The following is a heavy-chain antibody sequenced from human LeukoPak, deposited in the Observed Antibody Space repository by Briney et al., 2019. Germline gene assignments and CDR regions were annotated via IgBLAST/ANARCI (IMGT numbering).Heavy chain of an antibody. CDR2: FDPEDGET. Sequence: ASVKVSCKVSGYTLTELSMHWVRQAPGKGLEWMGGFDPEDGETIYAQEFQGRVTMTGDTSTDTAYMELSSLRSEDTAVYYCATDLLRGDSSGWYVFQHWGQGTLVTVSS. CDR3: ATDLLRGDSSGWYVFQH. D-gene: IGHD6-19*01. J-gene: IGHJ1*01. V-gene: IGHV1-24*01. CDR1: GYTLTELS.